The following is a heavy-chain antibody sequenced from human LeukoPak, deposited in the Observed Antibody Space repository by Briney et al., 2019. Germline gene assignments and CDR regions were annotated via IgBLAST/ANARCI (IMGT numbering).Heavy chain of an antibody. V-gene: IGHV4-34*01. CDR3: ARMDCSSTSCWKIDY. D-gene: IGHD2-2*01. CDR1: GGSFSGYY. Sequence: SETLSLTCAVYGGSFSGYYWSWIRQPPGKGLEWIGEINLSGSTNYNPSLKSRVTISVDTSKNQFSLKLSSVTAADTAVYYCARMDCSSTSCWKIDYWGQGTLVTVSS. J-gene: IGHJ4*02. CDR2: INLSGST.